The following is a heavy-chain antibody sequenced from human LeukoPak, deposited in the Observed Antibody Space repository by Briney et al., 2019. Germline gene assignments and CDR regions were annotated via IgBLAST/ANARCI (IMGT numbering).Heavy chain of an antibody. D-gene: IGHD3-22*01. Sequence: ASVKVSCKASGYTFTSYDINWVRQATGQGLEWMGWMNPNSGNTGYAQKFQGRVTMTWNTSISTAYMELSSLRSEDTAVYYCARGYYYDSSGSPASYWFDPWGQGTLVTVSS. CDR3: ARGYYYDSSGSPASYWFDP. V-gene: IGHV1-8*01. CDR2: MNPNSGNT. CDR1: GYTFTSYD. J-gene: IGHJ5*02.